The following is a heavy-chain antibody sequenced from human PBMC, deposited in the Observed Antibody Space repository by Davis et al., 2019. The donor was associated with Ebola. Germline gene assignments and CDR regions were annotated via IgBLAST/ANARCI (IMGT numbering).Heavy chain of an antibody. CDR3: ARDYGDSSGYYLGYAFDI. Sequence: GESLKISCAASGFTFSSYSMNWVRQAPGKGLEWVSSISSSSSYIYYADSVKGRFTISRDNAKNSLYLQMNSLRAEDTAVYYCARDYGDSSGYYLGYAFDIWGQGTMVTVSS. D-gene: IGHD3-22*01. CDR1: GFTFSSYS. J-gene: IGHJ3*02. CDR2: ISSSSSYI. V-gene: IGHV3-21*01.